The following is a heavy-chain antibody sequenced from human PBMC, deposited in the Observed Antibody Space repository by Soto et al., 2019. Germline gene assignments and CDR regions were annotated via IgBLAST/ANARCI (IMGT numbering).Heavy chain of an antibody. CDR2: MYSDGRT. Sequence: EVQLVESGGCLIHPGGSLRLSCVGSGVSVSSNYMAWVRQAPGKGLEWVAVMYSDGRTYYADSVKGRFTISRDDSKNTLYFQMNSLRAEDTAVYYCARYYGAGSYFFDHWGQGALVTVSS. CDR3: ARYYGAGSYFFDH. D-gene: IGHD3-10*01. V-gene: IGHV3-53*01. J-gene: IGHJ4*02. CDR1: GVSVSSNY.